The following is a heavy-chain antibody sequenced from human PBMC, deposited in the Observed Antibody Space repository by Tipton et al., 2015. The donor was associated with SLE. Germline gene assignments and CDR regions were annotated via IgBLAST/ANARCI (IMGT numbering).Heavy chain of an antibody. V-gene: IGHV1-18*01. Sequence: QLVQSGAEVKKPGASVKVSCKASGYSFTSYGISWVRQAPGQGLEWMGWISVYNGNTNYAQKLQGRVTMTTDTSTSTAYMELRSLRSDDTAVYYCARGYYDFWSGPLGYWGQGTLVTVSS. D-gene: IGHD3-3*01. J-gene: IGHJ4*02. CDR3: ARGYYDFWSGPLGY. CDR1: GYSFTSYG. CDR2: ISVYNGNT.